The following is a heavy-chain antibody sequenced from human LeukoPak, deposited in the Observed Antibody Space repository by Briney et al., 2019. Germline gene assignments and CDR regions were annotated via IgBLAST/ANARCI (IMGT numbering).Heavy chain of an antibody. CDR2: IYSSGST. CDR3: ARLPSGSSPFDY. D-gene: IGHD3-10*01. CDR1: GGSISNYY. J-gene: IGHJ4*02. Sequence: PETLSLTCTVSGGSISNYYWTWIRQSPGKGLEWIGYIYSSGSTKYNPSLKSRVTISVDTSKNQFSLNLSSVTAADTALYYCARLPSGSSPFDYWGQGTLVTVSS. V-gene: IGHV4-59*08.